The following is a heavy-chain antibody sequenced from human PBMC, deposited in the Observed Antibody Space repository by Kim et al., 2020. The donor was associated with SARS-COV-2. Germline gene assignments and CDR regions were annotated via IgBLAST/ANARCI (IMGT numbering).Heavy chain of an antibody. Sequence: SETLSRTCTVSGGSISSYYWSWIRQPPGKGLEWIGYIYYSGSTNYNPSLKSRVTISVDTSKNQFSLKLSSVTAADTAVYYCARDRGSTTSFDIWCQGTMV. D-gene: IGHD1-26*01. CDR3: ARDRGSTTSFDI. CDR1: GGSISSYY. V-gene: IGHV4-59*01. CDR2: IYYSGST. J-gene: IGHJ3*02.